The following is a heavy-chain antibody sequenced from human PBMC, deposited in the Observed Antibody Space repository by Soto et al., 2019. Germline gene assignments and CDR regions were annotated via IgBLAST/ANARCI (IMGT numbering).Heavy chain of an antibody. CDR1: GGTFSSYA. CDR3: ASKGGWSGKYYYYYGMDV. Sequence: KVSCKASGGTFSSYAISWVRQAPGQGLEWMGGIIPIFGTANYAQKFQGRVTITADESTSTAYMELSSLRSEDTAVYYCASKGGWSGKYYYYYGMDVWGQGTTVTVSS. V-gene: IGHV1-69*01. J-gene: IGHJ6*02. CDR2: IIPIFGTA. D-gene: IGHD3-3*01.